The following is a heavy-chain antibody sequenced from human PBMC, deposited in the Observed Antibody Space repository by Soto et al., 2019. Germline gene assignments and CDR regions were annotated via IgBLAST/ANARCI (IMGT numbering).Heavy chain of an antibody. Sequence: GGALRLPCAASGVTFSAHDMSWVRQTPWKGLEWVSTINGRGRNADYADSVKGRFTISRDNSKNMLYLQMNSLMADDTAVYYCVYRTGFDYWGQGALVTVSS. CDR1: GVTFSAHD. CDR3: VYRTGFDY. D-gene: IGHD2-2*01. J-gene: IGHJ4*02. CDR2: INGRGRNA. V-gene: IGHV3-23*01.